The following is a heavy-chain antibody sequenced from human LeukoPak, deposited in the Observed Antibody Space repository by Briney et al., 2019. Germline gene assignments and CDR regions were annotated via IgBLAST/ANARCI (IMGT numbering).Heavy chain of an antibody. D-gene: IGHD6-19*01. CDR2: INPNRGGR. V-gene: IGHV1-2*02. Sequence: ASVKVSCKASGYTFTGYYIHWVRQAPGQGREGMGWINPNRGGRKYAQKFQGRVTMTRDTSMSTVYMELSRLTSDDTAVYYCASTLTVVGTLDYWGQGTLVPVSS. CDR3: ASTLTVVGTLDY. CDR1: GYTFTGYY. J-gene: IGHJ4*02.